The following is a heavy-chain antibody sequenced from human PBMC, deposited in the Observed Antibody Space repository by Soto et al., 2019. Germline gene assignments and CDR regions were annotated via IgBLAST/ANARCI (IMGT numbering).Heavy chain of an antibody. CDR2: IYYSGST. D-gene: IGHD3-9*01. J-gene: IGHJ6*02. CDR3: ARSKPEYDILTGYYGADYYGMDV. V-gene: IGHV4-31*03. CDR1: GGSISSGGYY. Sequence: PSETLSLTCTVSGGSISSGGYYWSWIRQHPGKGLEWIGYIYYSGSTYYNPSLKSRVTISVDTSKNQFSLKLSSVTAADTAVYYRARSKPEYDILTGYYGADYYGMDVWGQGTTVTVSS.